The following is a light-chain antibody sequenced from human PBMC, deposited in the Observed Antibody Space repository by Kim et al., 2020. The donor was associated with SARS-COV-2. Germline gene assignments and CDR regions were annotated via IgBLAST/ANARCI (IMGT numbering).Light chain of an antibody. Sequence: GGTVTLTCGSTTGTLTSGHFPYWFQKKPGQAPRELIYNTDYKYSWTPARFSGSLLGGKAALTLSDAQAEDEADYYCLLSYGDTRKIFGGGTQLTVL. CDR1: TGTLTSGHF. CDR2: NTD. CDR3: LLSYGDTRKI. J-gene: IGLJ2*01. V-gene: IGLV7-46*01.